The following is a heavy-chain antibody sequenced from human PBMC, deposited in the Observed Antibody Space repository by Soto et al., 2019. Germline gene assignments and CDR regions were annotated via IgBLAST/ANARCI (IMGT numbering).Heavy chain of an antibody. V-gene: IGHV1-69*06. CDR1: GGTFYSYG. CDR3: ARDRLAARPEGYYFGMDV. J-gene: IGHJ6*02. D-gene: IGHD6-6*01. CDR2: IIPIFGTA. Sequence: QVQLVQSGAEVKKPGSSVKVSCKASGGTFYSYGISWVRQAPGQGLEWMGGIIPIFGTANYAQKFQGRVTITADKSPSTAYMELSRLRSDDTAVYYCARDRLAARPEGYYFGMDVWGQGTTVTVSS.